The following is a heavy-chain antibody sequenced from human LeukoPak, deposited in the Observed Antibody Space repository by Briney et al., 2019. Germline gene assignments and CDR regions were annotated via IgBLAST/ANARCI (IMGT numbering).Heavy chain of an antibody. CDR2: SYSSGST. V-gene: IGHV4-59*08. Sequence: ASETLSLTCNVAAGSMNGYYWSWIRQPAGKGLQWIGYSYSSGSTNYNPSLQSRVTISVDTSKNQFSLKLSSVTAADTAVYYCARHTWFGYYYYYMDVWGKGTTVTVSS. CDR3: ARHTWFGYYYYYMDV. D-gene: IGHD3-10*01. J-gene: IGHJ6*03. CDR1: AGSMNGYY.